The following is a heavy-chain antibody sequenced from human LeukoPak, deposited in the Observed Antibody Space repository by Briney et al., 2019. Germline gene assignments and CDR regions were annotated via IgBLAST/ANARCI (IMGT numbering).Heavy chain of an antibody. D-gene: IGHD2-21*02. CDR2: ISSSSRYI. V-gene: IGHV3-21*01. Sequence: GGSLRLSCAASGFTFDNYGMSWVRQAPGKGLEWVSSISSSSRYIYYADPVKGRFTISRDNAKNSLYLQMNRLRAEATAVYYCAGSYCGGDCYSRRINNYGMDVWGQGTTVTVSS. CDR1: GFTFDNYG. J-gene: IGHJ6*02. CDR3: AGSYCGGDCYSRRINNYGMDV.